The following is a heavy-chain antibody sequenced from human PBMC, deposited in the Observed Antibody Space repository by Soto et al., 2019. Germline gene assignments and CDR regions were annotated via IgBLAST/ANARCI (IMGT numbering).Heavy chain of an antibody. CDR1: GGTFNSYG. CDR2: IIPLYGTV. J-gene: IGHJ4*02. D-gene: IGHD3-10*01. CDR3: ARVRVIRGVIPSHFGL. Sequence: QAHLAQSGAEVKKPGSSVTVSCKASGGTFNSYGISWVRQAPGQGLDWMGVIIPLYGTVNYAQKFQGRVSITADKSPSTAYMDLHSLRSDDTAVYYCARVRVIRGVIPSHFGLWGQGTQVTVSS. V-gene: IGHV1-69*06.